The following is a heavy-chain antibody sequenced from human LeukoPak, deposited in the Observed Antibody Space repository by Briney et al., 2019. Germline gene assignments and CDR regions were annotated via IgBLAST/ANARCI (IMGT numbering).Heavy chain of an antibody. D-gene: IGHD2-2*01. CDR3: ARDRCSSTSCYDAFDI. CDR2: IYYSGST. CDR1: GGSISSYY. J-gene: IGHJ3*02. V-gene: IGHV4-59*01. Sequence: SETLSLTCTVSGGSISSYYWSWIRKPPGQGLEWIGYIYYSGSTNYNPSLKSRVTISVDTSKNQFSLKLSSVTAADTAVYYCARDRCSSTSCYDAFDIWGQGTMVTVSS.